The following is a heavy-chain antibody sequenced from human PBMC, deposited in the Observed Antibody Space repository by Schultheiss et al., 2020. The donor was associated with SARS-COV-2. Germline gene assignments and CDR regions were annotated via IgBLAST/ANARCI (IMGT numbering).Heavy chain of an antibody. D-gene: IGHD3-9*01. CDR2: IYYSGST. V-gene: IGHV4-39*01. Sequence: SETLSLTCTVSGGSISSSSYYWGWIRQPPGKGLEWIGSIYYSGSTYYNPSLKSRVTISVDTSKNQFSLKLSSVTAADTAVYYCARNGPLRYFDWLFSWGAFDIWGQGTMVTVSS. CDR1: GGSISSSSYY. CDR3: ARNGPLRYFDWLFSWGAFDI. J-gene: IGHJ3*02.